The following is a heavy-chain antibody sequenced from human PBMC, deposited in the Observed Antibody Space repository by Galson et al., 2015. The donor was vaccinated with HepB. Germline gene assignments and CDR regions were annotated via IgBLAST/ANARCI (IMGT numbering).Heavy chain of an antibody. V-gene: IGHV3-49*04. Sequence: SLRLSCAASGFSFGDFAMTWVRQVSGKGLEWVGFIRSKPYSGTAEHAASVEGRFTISRDDSKSIAYLQMNSLKTEDTAVYYCSRIPVVVGRYYGMDVWGQGTTVTVSS. CDR1: GFSFGDFA. D-gene: IGHD2-15*01. J-gene: IGHJ6*02. CDR3: SRIPVVVGRYYGMDV. CDR2: IRSKPYSGTA.